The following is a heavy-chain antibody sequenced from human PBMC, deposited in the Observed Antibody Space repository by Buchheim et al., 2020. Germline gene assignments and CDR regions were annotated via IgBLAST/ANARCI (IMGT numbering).Heavy chain of an antibody. V-gene: IGHV4-30-2*01. CDR1: GGSISSGGYS. J-gene: IGHJ6*02. CDR3: AVASGVTTGYYSYQYGRDV. D-gene: IGHD4-11*01. CDR2: IYHSGST. Sequence: QLQLHESGSGLVQPSQTLSLTCAVSGGSISSGGYSWSWIRQPPGKGLEWIGYIYHSGSTYYNPSLKSRVTISVARSKNQFSLKLSSVTAADTAVYDSAVASGVTTGYYSYQYGRDVWGQGTT.